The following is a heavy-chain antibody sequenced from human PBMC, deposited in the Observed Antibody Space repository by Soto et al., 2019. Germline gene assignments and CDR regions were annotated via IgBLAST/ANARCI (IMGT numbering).Heavy chain of an antibody. CDR1: GGSFSDFY. CDR2: INHIGYT. D-gene: IGHD2-15*01. J-gene: IGHJ4*02. CDR3: GPRGAVAPRCY. V-gene: IGHV4-34*02. Sequence: QVQLQQWGAGLLKPSETLSLTCAVSGGSFSDFYWTWIRQLPGKGLEWIGEINHIGYTNYNPSLESRVAISVDTSKNQFSLNLRSVTAADTAVYYCGPRGAVAPRCYWGQGTLVTVSS.